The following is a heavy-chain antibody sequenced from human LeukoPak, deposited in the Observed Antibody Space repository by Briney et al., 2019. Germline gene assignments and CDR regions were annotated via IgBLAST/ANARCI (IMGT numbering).Heavy chain of an antibody. CDR3: AREPVAYCGGDCPHSAAFDI. D-gene: IGHD2-21*02. CDR2: IYSGGST. V-gene: IGHV3-53*01. CDR1: RFTVSSNY. Sequence: GGSLRLSCAASRFTVSSNYMSWVRQAPGKGLEWVSVIYSGGSTYYADSVKGRFTISRDNSKNTLYLQMNSLRAEDTAVYYCAREPVAYCGGDCPHSAAFDIWGQGTMVTVSS. J-gene: IGHJ3*02.